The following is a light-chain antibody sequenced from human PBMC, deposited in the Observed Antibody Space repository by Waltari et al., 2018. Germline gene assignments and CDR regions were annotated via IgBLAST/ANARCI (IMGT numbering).Light chain of an antibody. CDR1: SSNIGAGYD. CDR3: QSYDRSLSGYV. V-gene: IGLV1-40*01. Sequence: QSVLTQPPSVSGAPGQRVTISCTGSSSNIGAGYDVHWYQHLPRTAPKLLIYGISSGPAGVPDRFSGSRAGTSASLAISGLQAEDEADYYCQSYDRSLSGYVFGSGTKVTVL. J-gene: IGLJ1*01. CDR2: GIS.